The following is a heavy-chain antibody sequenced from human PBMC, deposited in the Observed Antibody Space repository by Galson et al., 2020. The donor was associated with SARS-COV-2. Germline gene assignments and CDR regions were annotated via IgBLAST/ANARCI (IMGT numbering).Heavy chain of an antibody. CDR1: GYTFTNYY. J-gene: IGHJ6*02. CDR2: INPNSGDT. Sequence: ASVKVSCKASGYTFTNYYIHWVRQAPGQGLEWMGWINPNSGDTTYAQKFQGSVTMTRDTSISTAYMELRRLRSDDTAVYYCARDYTLVRAGINAYYGVDVWGQGTKVTVAS. V-gene: IGHV1-2*02. CDR3: ARDYTLVRAGINAYYGVDV. D-gene: IGHD3-10*01.